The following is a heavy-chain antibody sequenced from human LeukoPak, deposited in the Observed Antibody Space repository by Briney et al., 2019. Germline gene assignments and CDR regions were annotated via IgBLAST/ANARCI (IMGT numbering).Heavy chain of an antibody. V-gene: IGHV3-49*04. Sequence: GGSLRLSCAASGFTFSDHYMDWVRQAPGKGLEWVGFIRSKAYGGTTEYAASVKGRFTISRDDSKSIAYLQMNSLKTEDTAVYYCTRALMTTTDYWGQGTLVTVSS. J-gene: IGHJ4*02. CDR2: IRSKAYGGTT. CDR1: GFTFSDHY. D-gene: IGHD4-11*01. CDR3: TRALMTTTDY.